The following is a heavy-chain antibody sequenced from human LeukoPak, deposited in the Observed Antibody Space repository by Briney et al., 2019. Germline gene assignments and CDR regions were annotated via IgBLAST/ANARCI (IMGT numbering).Heavy chain of an antibody. CDR3: ARDPGYSYAMDS. CDR1: GFTFSSYS. V-gene: IGHV3-48*01. CDR2: ISHGSIRI. D-gene: IGHD5-18*01. Sequence: GGSLRLSCAASGFTFSSYSMNWVRQAPGKGMEWISYISHGSIRIFYADFVEGRFTVSRDDAKNALYLQMNRLRVEDTAVYYCARDPGYSYAMDSWGQGTLVIVSS. J-gene: IGHJ4*02.